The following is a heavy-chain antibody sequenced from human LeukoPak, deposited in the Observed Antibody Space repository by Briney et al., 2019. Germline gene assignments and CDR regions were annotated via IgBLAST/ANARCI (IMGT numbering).Heavy chain of an antibody. D-gene: IGHD1-26*01. CDR3: AKSGGYGLIDY. V-gene: IGHV4-39*01. CDR2: IYYSGST. Sequence: ASETLSLTCSVSGASISTSAYYWGWIRQPPGKGLEWIGSIYYSGSTYYNASLKSRVTISIDTSKNQFSLRLSSVTAADTAVYYCAKSGGYGLIDYWGQGTLVTVSS. CDR1: GASISTSAYY. J-gene: IGHJ4*02.